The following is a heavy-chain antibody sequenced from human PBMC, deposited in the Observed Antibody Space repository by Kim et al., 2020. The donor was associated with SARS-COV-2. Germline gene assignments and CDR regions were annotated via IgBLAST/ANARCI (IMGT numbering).Heavy chain of an antibody. V-gene: IGHV3-23*01. CDR3: AKDHFSIAAAGLVDY. J-gene: IGHJ4*02. D-gene: IGHD6-13*01. Sequence: DSVKGRFTISRDNSKNTLYLQMNSLRAEDTAVYYCAKDHFSIAAAGLVDYWGQGTLVTVSS.